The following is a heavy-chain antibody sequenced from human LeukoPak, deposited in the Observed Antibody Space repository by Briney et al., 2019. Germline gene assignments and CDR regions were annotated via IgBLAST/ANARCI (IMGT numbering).Heavy chain of an antibody. CDR1: GFTFTDHY. J-gene: IGHJ4*02. D-gene: IGHD2/OR15-2a*01. CDR2: IGPHSTFT. V-gene: IGHV1-2*02. Sequence: ASVQVSCKSSGFTFTDHYIHWVRQGPGQGLAWMGYIGPHSTFTSSPQEFQGRVTMTRDASMSTAYMELTRLTSDDTAVYYCVREGEGPLSKDFDYWGQGTLVTVSS. CDR3: VREGEGPLSKDFDY.